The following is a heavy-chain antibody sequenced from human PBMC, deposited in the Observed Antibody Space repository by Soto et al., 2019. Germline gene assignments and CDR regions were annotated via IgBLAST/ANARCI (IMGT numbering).Heavy chain of an antibody. J-gene: IGHJ6*02. V-gene: IGHV4-59*01. D-gene: IGHD6-13*01. Sequence: SETLSLTCTVSGGSISNYYWSWIRQPPGKGLEWIGYIFHSGSPNYNPSLKSRVTMSTDTSKNQFFLKLSSVTAADTAVYYCEGISLRDYYYYGLDVWGQGTTVTVSS. CDR1: GGSISNYY. CDR2: IFHSGSP. CDR3: EGISLRDYYYYGLDV.